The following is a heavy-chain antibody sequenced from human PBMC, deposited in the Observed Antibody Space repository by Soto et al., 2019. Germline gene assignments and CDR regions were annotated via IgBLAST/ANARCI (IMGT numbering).Heavy chain of an antibody. CDR1: GYTFTSYY. CDR2: INPSGGST. V-gene: IGHV1-46*01. D-gene: IGHD3-16*01. CDR3: ATVGVALEKRDY. J-gene: IGHJ4*02. Sequence: ASVKVSCKASGYTFTSYYLHWVRQAPGQGLEWMGIINPSGGSTTYAQKFQGRVTMTRDTSTSTVYMELSSLRSEDTAMYYCATVGVALEKRDYWGQGTLVTVSS.